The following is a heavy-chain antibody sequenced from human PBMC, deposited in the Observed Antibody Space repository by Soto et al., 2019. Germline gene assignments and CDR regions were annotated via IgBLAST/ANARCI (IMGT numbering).Heavy chain of an antibody. CDR2: ITGDGGSQ. Sequence: VQLLESGGGLVQPGGSLRLSCAASGFTFSSYAMTWVRQAPGKGLEWVSGITGDGGSQYYADSVKGRFTISRDNSKDKLYLQMNSLTVEDTAVYYCTKSSDNGVILIRYFYLGGRGTLVTVS. V-gene: IGHV3-23*01. CDR3: TKSSDNGVILIRYFYL. D-gene: IGHD2-8*01. J-gene: IGHJ2*01. CDR1: GFTFSSYA.